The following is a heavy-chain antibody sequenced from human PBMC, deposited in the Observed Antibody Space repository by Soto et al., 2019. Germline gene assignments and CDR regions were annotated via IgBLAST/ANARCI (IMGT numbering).Heavy chain of an antibody. J-gene: IGHJ6*02. Sequence: QVQLVQSGAEVKKPGSSVKVSCKASGATFSSYAISWVRQAPGQGLEWMGGIIPIFGTANYAQKFQGRVTITADESTSTAYMELSSLRSEDTAVYYCAITYSTSPNYGMDVWGQGTTVTVSS. CDR2: IIPIFGTA. D-gene: IGHD6-6*01. CDR3: AITYSTSPNYGMDV. V-gene: IGHV1-69*12. CDR1: GATFSSYA.